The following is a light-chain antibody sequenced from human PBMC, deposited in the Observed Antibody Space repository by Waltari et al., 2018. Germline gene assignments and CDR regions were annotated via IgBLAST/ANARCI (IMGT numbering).Light chain of an antibody. CDR3: QNHERLPAT. CDR1: QSIGRY. CDR2: GAS. Sequence: EVVLPQSPGTMSLSPGETATLSCRASQSIGRYLVWYHQKSGPAPRLLIYGASTRATGIPDRFSGSGSGTDFSLTIRRLEAEDFAVYYCQNHERLPATFGQGTKVEMK. J-gene: IGKJ1*01. V-gene: IGKV3-20*01.